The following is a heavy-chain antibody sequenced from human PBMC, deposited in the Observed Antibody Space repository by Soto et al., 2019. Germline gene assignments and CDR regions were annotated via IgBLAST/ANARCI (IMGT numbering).Heavy chain of an antibody. V-gene: IGHV1-46*01. CDR3: ARAGGFRRDFGPLADY. J-gene: IGHJ4*02. CDR2: INPSGGST. CDR1: GYTFTCYY. D-gene: IGHD3-3*01. Sequence: ASVKVSCKASGYTFTCYYMHWVRHAPGQGLEWMGIINPSGGSTSYAQKFQGRVTMTRDTSTSTVYMELSSLRSEDTAVYYCARAGGFRRDFGPLADYWGQGTLVTVS.